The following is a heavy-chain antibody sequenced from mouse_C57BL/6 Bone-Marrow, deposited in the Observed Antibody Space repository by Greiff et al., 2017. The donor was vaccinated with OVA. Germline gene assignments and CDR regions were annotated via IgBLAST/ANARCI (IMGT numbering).Heavy chain of an antibody. Sequence: VQLQQPGAELVRPGTSVKLSCKASGYTFTSYWMHWVKQRPGQGLEWIGVIDPSDSYTNYNQKFKGKATLTVDTSSSTAYMQLSSLTSEDSAVYYCARGNLLSYAMDYWGQGTSVTVSS. CDR2: IDPSDSYT. CDR1: GYTFTSYW. V-gene: IGHV1-59*01. D-gene: IGHD2-1*01. J-gene: IGHJ4*01. CDR3: ARGNLLSYAMDY.